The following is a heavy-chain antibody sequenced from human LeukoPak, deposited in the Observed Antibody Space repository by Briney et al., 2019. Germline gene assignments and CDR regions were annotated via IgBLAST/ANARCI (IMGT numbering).Heavy chain of an antibody. CDR1: GISLSNYA. CDR3: ARDVWTGVAVSDY. CDR2: IKEDGSMQ. V-gene: IGHV3-7*01. D-gene: IGHD6-19*01. Sequence: GGSLRLSCVVSGISLSNYAMTWVRQAPGKGLEWLANIKEDGSMQYYLDSVRGRFTISRDNAKTSVYLQLNSLRADDTAVYYCARDVWTGVAVSDYWGQGTLVTVSS. J-gene: IGHJ4*02.